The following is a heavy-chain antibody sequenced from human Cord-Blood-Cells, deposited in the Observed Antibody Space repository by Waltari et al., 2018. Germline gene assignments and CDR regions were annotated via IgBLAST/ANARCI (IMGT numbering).Heavy chain of an antibody. V-gene: IGHV1-8*03. CDR2: RNPNSGNT. CDR3: ARGGTTGSYYYYYGMDV. D-gene: IGHD1-1*01. Sequence: QVQLVQSGAEVKKPGASVKVSCKASGYTFTSYDINWVRQATGQGLEWMGWRNPNSGNTGYAQKFQGRVTITRNTSISTAYMELSSLRSEDTAVYYCARGGTTGSYYYYYGMDVWGQGTTVTVSS. J-gene: IGHJ6*02. CDR1: GYTFTSYD.